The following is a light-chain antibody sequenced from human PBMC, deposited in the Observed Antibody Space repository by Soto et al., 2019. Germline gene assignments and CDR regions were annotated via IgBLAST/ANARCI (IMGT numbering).Light chain of an antibody. CDR2: WAS. V-gene: IGKV4-1*01. CDR3: QQYYSTPLT. Sequence: DIVMTQSPDSLAVSLGERATINCKSSQSVLYSSNNKNYLAWYQQKPGQPPKMLIYWASTRESGVPVRFSGSESGTDFTLTISSLQAEDVAVYYCQQYYSTPLTFGGGTKVEIK. CDR1: QSVLYSSNNKNY. J-gene: IGKJ4*01.